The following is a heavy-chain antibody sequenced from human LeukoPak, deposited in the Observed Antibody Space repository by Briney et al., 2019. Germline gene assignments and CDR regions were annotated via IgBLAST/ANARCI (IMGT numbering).Heavy chain of an antibody. Sequence: AGGSLRLSCAASGFTFSSYGMHWVRQAPGKGLEWVAVISYDGSNKYYADSVKGRFTISRDNSKNTLYLQMNSLRAEDTAAYYCAKDPAAAWSHYIDYWGQGTLVTVSS. D-gene: IGHD6-13*01. V-gene: IGHV3-30*18. CDR2: ISYDGSNK. J-gene: IGHJ4*02. CDR1: GFTFSSYG. CDR3: AKDPAAAWSHYIDY.